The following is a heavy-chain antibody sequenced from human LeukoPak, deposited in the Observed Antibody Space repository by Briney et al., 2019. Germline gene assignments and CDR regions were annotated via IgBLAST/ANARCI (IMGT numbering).Heavy chain of an antibody. Sequence: GESLKISCKASGYTFTGYWIGWVRQVPGKGLEWMGIIYPGDSDTRYNPSFQGQVTISADKSVSIVYLEWSSLKAPDTAMYYCARPLVVAGVVGGFDIWGQGTMVTVSS. CDR1: GYTFTGYW. CDR3: ARPLVVAGVVGGFDI. CDR2: IYPGDSDT. J-gene: IGHJ3*02. D-gene: IGHD2-8*02. V-gene: IGHV5-51*01.